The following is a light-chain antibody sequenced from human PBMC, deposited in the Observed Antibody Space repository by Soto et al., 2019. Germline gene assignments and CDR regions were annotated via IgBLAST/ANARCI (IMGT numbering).Light chain of an antibody. CDR1: ESVTSSC. V-gene: IGKV3-20*01. CDR3: HQTYIAPWA. Sequence: EIVLTQSPDTLSLSPGERATLSCTASESVTSSCLAWYQRKPGQAPRLLIHTTSTRATDIPDRFSGSGSGTDFTLTISGLEPEDFATYFCHQTYIAPWAFGQGTRVEVK. CDR2: TTS. J-gene: IGKJ1*01.